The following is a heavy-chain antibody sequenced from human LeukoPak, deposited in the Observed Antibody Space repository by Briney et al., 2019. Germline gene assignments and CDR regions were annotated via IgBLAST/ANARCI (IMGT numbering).Heavy chain of an antibody. J-gene: IGHJ4*02. D-gene: IGHD3-9*01. V-gene: IGHV4-39*07. CDR2: IYYRGST. CDR1: GGSISSNNDN. CDR3: ARLPLKIYYDILTGRPNRTGFFY. Sequence: SETLSLTCSVSGGSISSNNDNWGWTRQPPGKGLEGIGNIYYRGSTNYNPSLKSRVTISVDTSKNQFSLKLSSGTAADTAVYYCARLPLKIYYDILTGRPNRTGFFYWGERTLVTVSS.